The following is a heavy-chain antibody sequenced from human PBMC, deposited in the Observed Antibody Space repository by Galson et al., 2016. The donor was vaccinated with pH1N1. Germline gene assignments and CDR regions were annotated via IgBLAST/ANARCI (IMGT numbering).Heavy chain of an antibody. CDR2: INNLGGST. CDR3: AREDYYDSSGFGY. CDR1: GFTFRTYA. J-gene: IGHJ4*02. D-gene: IGHD3-22*01. V-gene: IGHV3-64*01. Sequence: SLRLSCAASGFTFRTYAMHWVRQAPGKGLAYVSGINNLGGSTYYANSVKGRFTISRDNAKNTLYLQMGSLGPEDMAVYYCAREDYYDSSGFGYWGQGTLVTVSS.